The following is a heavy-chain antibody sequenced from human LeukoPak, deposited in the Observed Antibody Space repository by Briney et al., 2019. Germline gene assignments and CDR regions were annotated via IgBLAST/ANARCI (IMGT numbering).Heavy chain of an antibody. CDR1: GNTFSNHG. Sequence: GASVKVSCKASGNTFSNHGFSWVRQAPGQGLEWMGWINANSGNTDYAQNFQGRVTLTTDTSTNVAYMELRSLTSDDTAVYYCARDVGVTRFDPWGQGTLVTVSS. J-gene: IGHJ5*02. D-gene: IGHD3-22*01. V-gene: IGHV1-18*01. CDR2: INANSGNT. CDR3: ARDVGVTRFDP.